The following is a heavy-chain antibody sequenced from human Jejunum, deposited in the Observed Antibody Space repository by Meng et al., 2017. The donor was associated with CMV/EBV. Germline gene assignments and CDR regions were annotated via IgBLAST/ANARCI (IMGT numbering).Heavy chain of an antibody. J-gene: IGHJ4*02. CDR1: AFTFSNYA. CDR2: ISGSGRTT. CDR3: AKEGYSNDLDY. Sequence: AASAFTFSNYALSWVRQAPGKGLEWVSSISGSGRTTYYADSVRGRLTISRDNSKNTLYLQVNSLRAEDTAVYFCAKEGYSNDLDYWGQGTLVTVSS. D-gene: IGHD4-11*01. V-gene: IGHV3-23*01.